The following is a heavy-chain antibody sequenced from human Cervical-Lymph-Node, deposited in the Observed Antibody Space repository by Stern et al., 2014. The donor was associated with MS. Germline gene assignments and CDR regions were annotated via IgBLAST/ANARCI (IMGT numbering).Heavy chain of an antibody. V-gene: IGHV3-21*02. CDR1: GFTFSNYT. J-gene: IGHJ4*02. CDR3: ARARRGFDY. Sequence: EVQLVESGGGLVKPGGSLRLSCAVSGFTFSNYTMNWVRQAPGKGLEWVSSISSSSAYIYYANSVRGRFTISRDNAKNSLYLQMNSLRAEDTAVNYCARARRGFDYWGQGTLVIVSS. CDR2: ISSSSAYI.